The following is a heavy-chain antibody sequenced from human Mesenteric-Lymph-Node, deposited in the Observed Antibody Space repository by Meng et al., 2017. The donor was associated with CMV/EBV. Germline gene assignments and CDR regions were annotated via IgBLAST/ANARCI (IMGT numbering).Heavy chain of an antibody. CDR1: CGSISSSDYF. D-gene: IGHD3-9*01. J-gene: IGHJ4*02. V-gene: IGHV4-39*01. CDR2: IYYSGST. CDR3: ARPTNYDLLAGFYN. Sequence: SCGSISSSDYFWGWIRQPPGKGLEWIGSIYYSGSTYYNPSLKSRVTISVDTSKNQFSLNLSSVTAADTAVYYCARPTNYDLLAGFYNWGKG.